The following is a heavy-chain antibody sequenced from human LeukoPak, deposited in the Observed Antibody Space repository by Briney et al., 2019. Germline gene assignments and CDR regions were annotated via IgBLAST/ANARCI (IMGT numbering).Heavy chain of an antibody. CDR3: ARCKYSYGHHPDY. CDR2: IIPIFGTA. CDR1: GGTFSSYA. Sequence: SVKVSCKASGGTFSSYAISWVRQAPGQGLEWMGGIIPIFGTANYAQKFQGRVTITADESTSTAYMELSSLRSEDTAVYYCARCKYSYGHHPDYWGQGTLVTVSS. J-gene: IGHJ4*02. D-gene: IGHD5-18*01. V-gene: IGHV1-69*01.